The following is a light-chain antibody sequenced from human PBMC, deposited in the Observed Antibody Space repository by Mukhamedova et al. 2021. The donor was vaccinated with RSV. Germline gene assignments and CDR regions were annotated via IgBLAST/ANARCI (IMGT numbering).Light chain of an antibody. CDR2: AVS. CDR3: QQAYSIPFT. V-gene: IGKV1-12*01. Sequence: GKAPNLLIYAVSDLKTGVPSRFSGTGSVTDFTLTISSLQPEDLATYYCQQAYSIPFTFGPGTKVDIK. J-gene: IGKJ3*01.